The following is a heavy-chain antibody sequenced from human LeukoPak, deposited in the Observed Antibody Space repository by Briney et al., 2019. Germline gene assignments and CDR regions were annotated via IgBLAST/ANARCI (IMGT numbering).Heavy chain of an antibody. V-gene: IGHV4-59*01. Sequence: SETLSLTCTVSGGSISSYYWSWIRQPPGKGLEWIGYIYYSGSTNYKPSLKSRVTISVDTSKNQFSLKLSSVTAADTAVYYCARVGDIVVVPAAMDAFDIWGQGTMVTVSS. CDR1: GGSISSYY. CDR3: ARVGDIVVVPAAMDAFDI. D-gene: IGHD2-2*01. CDR2: IYYSGST. J-gene: IGHJ3*02.